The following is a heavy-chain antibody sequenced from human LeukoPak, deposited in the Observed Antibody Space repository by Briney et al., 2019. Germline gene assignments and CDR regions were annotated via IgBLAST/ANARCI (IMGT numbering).Heavy chain of an antibody. J-gene: IGHJ3*02. CDR2: INSDGSST. CDR1: GFTFDDYA. V-gene: IGHV3-74*01. CDR3: ASVGIAVAPSDAFDI. Sequence: PGGSLRLSCAASGFTFDDYAMHWVRQAPGKGLVWVSRINSDGSSTSYADSVKGRFTISRDNAKNTLYLQMNSLRAEDTAVYYCASVGIAVAPSDAFDIWGQGTMVTVSS. D-gene: IGHD6-19*01.